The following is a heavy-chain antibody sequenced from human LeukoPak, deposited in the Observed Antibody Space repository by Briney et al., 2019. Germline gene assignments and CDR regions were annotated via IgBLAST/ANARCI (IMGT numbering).Heavy chain of an antibody. CDR2: INHSGST. CDR1: GGAFSGYY. V-gene: IGHV4-34*01. J-gene: IGHJ4*02. Sequence: SETLSLTCAVYGGAFSGYYWSWIRQPPGEGLEWIGEINHSGSTNYNPSLKSRVTISVDTSKNQFSLKLSSVTAADTAVYYCARGQVYRYWGQGTLVTVSS. CDR3: ARGQVYRY.